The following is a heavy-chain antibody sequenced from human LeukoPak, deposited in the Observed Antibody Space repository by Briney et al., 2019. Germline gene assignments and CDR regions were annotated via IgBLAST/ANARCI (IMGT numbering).Heavy chain of an antibody. J-gene: IGHJ5*02. D-gene: IGHD3-22*01. V-gene: IGHV1-69*13. CDR1: GGTFSSYA. CDR2: IIPIFGTA. CDR3: ARDLRNYYDSSGLNWFDP. Sequence: SVKVSCKASGGTFSSYAISWVRQAPGQGLEWMGGIIPIFGTANYAQKFQGRVTITADESTSTAYMELSSLRSEDTAVYYCARDLRNYYDSSGLNWFDPWGQGTLVTVSS.